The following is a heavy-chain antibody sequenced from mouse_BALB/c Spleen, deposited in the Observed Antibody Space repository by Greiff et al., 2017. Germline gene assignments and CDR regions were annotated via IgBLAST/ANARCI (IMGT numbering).Heavy chain of an antibody. CDR1: GFNIKDYY. CDR2: IDPENCDT. D-gene: IGHD4-1*01. Sequence: VQLQQSGAELVRSGASVKLSCTASGFNIKDYYMHWVKQRPEQGLEWIGWIDPENCDTEYAPKFQGKATMTADTSSNTAYLQLSSLTSEDTAVYYCELGREDYWGQGTSVTVSS. CDR3: ELGREDY. J-gene: IGHJ4*01. V-gene: IGHV14-4*02.